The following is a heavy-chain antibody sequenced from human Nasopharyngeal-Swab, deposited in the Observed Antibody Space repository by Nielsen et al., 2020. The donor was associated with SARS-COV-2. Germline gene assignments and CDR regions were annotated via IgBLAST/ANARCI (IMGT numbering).Heavy chain of an antibody. CDR3: ARDPSGSYGDNWFDP. CDR2: ITSSSSTR. D-gene: IGHD1-26*01. V-gene: IGHV3-48*04. Sequence: GESLKISCAASGFAFTDYSMDWVRQAPGKGLEWVSYITSSSSTRYYADSVKGRFTISRDNAKNTLYLQMNSLRAEDTAVYYCARDPSGSYGDNWFDPWDQGTLVTVSS. CDR1: GFAFTDYS. J-gene: IGHJ5*02.